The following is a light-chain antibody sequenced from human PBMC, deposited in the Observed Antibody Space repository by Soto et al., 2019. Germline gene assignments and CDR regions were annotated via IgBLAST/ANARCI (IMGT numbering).Light chain of an antibody. V-gene: IGLV2-23*01. CDR3: CSYAGSSTYV. J-gene: IGLJ1*01. CDR2: EGS. CDR1: SSDVGSYNL. Sequence: QSELTQPASVSGSPGQSITISCTGTSSDVGSYNLVSWYQQHPGKAPKLMIYEGSKRPSGVSNRFSGSKSGNTASLTISGLQAEDEADYYCCSYAGSSTYVFGTGTKVTV.